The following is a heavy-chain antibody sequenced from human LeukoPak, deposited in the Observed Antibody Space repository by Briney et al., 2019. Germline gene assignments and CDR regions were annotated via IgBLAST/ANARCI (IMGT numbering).Heavy chain of an antibody. CDR2: IKGDGSFT. CDR3: VRDGDDYNFDY. Sequence: GGSLRLSCAASGFTFRNYWMHWVRQAPGKGLVWVSRIKGDGSFTDYADSVKRRFTISRDNAKNTLYLQMYSLTAEDTAAYYCVRDGDDYNFDYWGQGSLVTVSS. J-gene: IGHJ4*02. D-gene: IGHD5-24*01. CDR1: GFTFRNYW. V-gene: IGHV3-74*01.